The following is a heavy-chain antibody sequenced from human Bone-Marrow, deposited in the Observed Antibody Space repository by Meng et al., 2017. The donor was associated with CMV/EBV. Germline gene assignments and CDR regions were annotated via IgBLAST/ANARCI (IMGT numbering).Heavy chain of an antibody. J-gene: IGHJ6*02. V-gene: IGHV1-46*01. Sequence: ASVKVSCKASGYTFTSYYMHWVRQAPGQGLEWMGIINPSGGSTSYAQKFQGRVTMTRDTSTSTVYMELSSLRSEDTAVYYCARDFYYFESSGGRDYYHYGMDVCGQGTTVTVSS. D-gene: IGHD3-22*01. CDR3: ARDFYYFESSGGRDYYHYGMDV. CDR2: INPSGGST. CDR1: GYTFTSYY.